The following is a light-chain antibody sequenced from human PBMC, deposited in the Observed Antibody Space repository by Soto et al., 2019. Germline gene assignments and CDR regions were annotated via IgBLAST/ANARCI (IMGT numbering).Light chain of an antibody. Sequence: QLVLTQPASVSGSPGQSITISCTGTSSDVGSYNLVSWYQQHPGKAPKIMIYEGSKRPSGVSNRFSCSKSGNTASLTISGLQAEDEADYYCCSYAGSSTVVFGGGTKLTVL. V-gene: IGLV2-23*01. CDR1: SSDVGSYNL. J-gene: IGLJ2*01. CDR3: CSYAGSSTVV. CDR2: EGS.